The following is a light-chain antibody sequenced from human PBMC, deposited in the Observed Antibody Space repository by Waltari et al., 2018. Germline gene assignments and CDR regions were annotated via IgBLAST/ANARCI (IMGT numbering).Light chain of an antibody. V-gene: IGLV2-11*01. Sequence: QSALTQPRSVSGSPGQSVTISCTGTSSDVGGYNYVSWYQRHPGKAPKLMIYDVSKRPSGVPDRFSGSKSCNTASLTISGLQAEDEADYYCCSYAGSYTFMVFGGGTKLTVL. CDR1: SSDVGGYNY. CDR2: DVS. CDR3: CSYAGSYTFMV. J-gene: IGLJ2*01.